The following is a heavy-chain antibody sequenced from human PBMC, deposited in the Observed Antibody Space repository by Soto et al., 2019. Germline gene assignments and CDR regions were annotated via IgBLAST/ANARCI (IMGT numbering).Heavy chain of an antibody. CDR2: INHSGST. CDR1: GGSFSGYY. Sequence: SETLSLTCAVYGGSFSGYYWSWIRQPPGKGLEWIGEINHSGSTNYNPSLKSRVTISVDTSKNQFSLKLSSVTAADTAVYYCGRGIEAAGTKGYYFDYGGQEPLVTVSS. D-gene: IGHD6-13*01. CDR3: GRGIEAAGTKGYYFDY. J-gene: IGHJ4*02. V-gene: IGHV4-34*01.